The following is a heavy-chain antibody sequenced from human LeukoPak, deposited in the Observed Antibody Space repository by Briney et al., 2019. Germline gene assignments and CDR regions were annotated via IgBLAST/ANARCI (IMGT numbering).Heavy chain of an antibody. CDR2: INHSGST. CDR1: GGSFSDYR. V-gene: IGHV4-34*01. D-gene: IGHD1-26*01. Sequence: SETLSLTCAVYGGSFSDYRWSWIRQPPGKGLEWIGEINHSGSTNYNPSLKSRVTISVDTSKKQFSLKLTSVTAADTAVYSCARLRERALDYWGQGTLVTVSS. J-gene: IGHJ4*02. CDR3: ARLRERALDY.